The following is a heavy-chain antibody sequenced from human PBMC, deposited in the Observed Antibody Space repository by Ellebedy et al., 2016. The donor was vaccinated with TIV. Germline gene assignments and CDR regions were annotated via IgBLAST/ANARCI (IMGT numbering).Heavy chain of an antibody. CDR1: GYTFTSYG. CDR2: ISAYNGNT. V-gene: IGHV1-18*01. CDR3: ARDEVGATSFDY. D-gene: IGHD1-26*01. Sequence: ASVKVSCXASGYTFTSYGISWVRQAPGQGIEWMGWISAYNGNTNYAQKLQGRVTMTTDTSTSTAYMELRSLRSDDTAVYYCARDEVGATSFDYWGQGTLVTVSS. J-gene: IGHJ4*02.